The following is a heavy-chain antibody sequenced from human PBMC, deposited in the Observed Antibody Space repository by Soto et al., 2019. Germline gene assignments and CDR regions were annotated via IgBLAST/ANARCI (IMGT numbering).Heavy chain of an antibody. CDR1: GYTFTSYG. J-gene: IGHJ4*02. V-gene: IGHV1-18*01. CDR2: ISAYKGNT. Sequence: QVQLVQSGAEVKKPGASVKVSCKASGYTFTSYGISWVRQAPGQGLEWMGWISAYKGNTNYAQKLQGRVTMTTDTSTSTAYMELRSLRSDDTAVYYCARAYSNYVRPANFDYWGQGTLVTVSS. D-gene: IGHD4-4*01. CDR3: ARAYSNYVRPANFDY.